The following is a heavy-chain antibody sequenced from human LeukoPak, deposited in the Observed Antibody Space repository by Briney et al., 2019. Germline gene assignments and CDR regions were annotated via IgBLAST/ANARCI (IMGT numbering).Heavy chain of an antibody. CDR3: AREMITFGGVIVHLFDY. CDR2: IKQDGSEK. Sequence: GGSLRLSCAASGFTFSSYSMNWVRQAPGKGLEWVANIKQDGSEKYYVDSVEGRFTISRDNAKNSLFLQMNSLRAEDTAVYYCAREMITFGGVIVHLFDYWGQGTLVTGSS. D-gene: IGHD3-16*02. J-gene: IGHJ4*02. V-gene: IGHV3-7*01. CDR1: GFTFSSYS.